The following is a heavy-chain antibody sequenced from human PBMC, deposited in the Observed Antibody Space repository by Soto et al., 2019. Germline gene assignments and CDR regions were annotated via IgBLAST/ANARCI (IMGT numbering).Heavy chain of an antibody. Sequence: ESGGGVVQPGRSLRLSCAASGFTFSSYGMHWVRQAPGKGLEWVAVIWYDGSNKYYADSVKGRFTISRDNSKNTLYLQMNSLRAEDTAVYYCASHRLHYYDSSFYWGQGTLVTVSS. CDR1: GFTFSSYG. J-gene: IGHJ4*02. CDR2: IWYDGSNK. CDR3: ASHRLHYYDSSFY. D-gene: IGHD3-22*01. V-gene: IGHV3-33*01.